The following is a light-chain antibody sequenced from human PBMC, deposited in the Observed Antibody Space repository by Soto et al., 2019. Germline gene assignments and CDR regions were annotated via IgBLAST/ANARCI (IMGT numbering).Light chain of an antibody. J-gene: IGKJ1*01. V-gene: IGKV3-11*01. CDR1: QSVSTY. CDR3: LQRSDWWT. Sequence: EIVLRQSPATLSLSPGERATLSCRASQSVSTYLAWYQQKPGQPPRLLIYDASTRATGIPARFSGSGSGADFTLTISSLEPEDFAVYYCLQRSDWWTFGQGTKVE. CDR2: DAS.